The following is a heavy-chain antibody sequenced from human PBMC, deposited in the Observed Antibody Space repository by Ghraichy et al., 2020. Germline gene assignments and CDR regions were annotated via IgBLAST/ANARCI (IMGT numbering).Heavy chain of an antibody. CDR2: IYHTGTT. CDR1: GGSISSGDYS. J-gene: IGHJ3*01. Sequence: SETLSLTYAVSGGSISSGDYSWSWIRQPPGKGLEWIGYIYHTGTTYYNPSLKSRVTMSVDTSKNQFSLKVNSVTAADTALYYCARLHRVIVALDFWGQGTLVTVSS. CDR3: ARLHRVIVALDF. V-gene: IGHV4-30-2*01. D-gene: IGHD5-12*01.